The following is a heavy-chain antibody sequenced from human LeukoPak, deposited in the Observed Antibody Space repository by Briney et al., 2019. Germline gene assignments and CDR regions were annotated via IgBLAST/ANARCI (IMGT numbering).Heavy chain of an antibody. CDR3: ARDGGGYFDY. V-gene: IGHV4-59*01. CDR1: GGSISSYY. Sequence: SETLSLTCTISGGSISSYYWSWIRQPPGKGLEWIGYIYYSGSTNYNPSLKSRVTISVDTSKNQFSLKLSSVTAADTAVYYCARDGGGYFDYWGQGTLVTVSS. CDR2: IYYSGST. D-gene: IGHD3-16*01. J-gene: IGHJ4*02.